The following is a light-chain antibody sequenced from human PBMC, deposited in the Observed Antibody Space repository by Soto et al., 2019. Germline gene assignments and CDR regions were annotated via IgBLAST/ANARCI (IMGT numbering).Light chain of an antibody. CDR3: TSYVGNNIWV. Sequence: QSALTQPPSASGSPGQSVTISCTGTSSDVGAYNYVSWYQQYPGKAPKLMIYEVTKRPSGVPDRFSGSKSGITASLTVSGLQAEDEADYYCTSYVGNNIWVFGGGTKLTVL. J-gene: IGLJ3*02. V-gene: IGLV2-8*01. CDR2: EVT. CDR1: SSDVGAYNY.